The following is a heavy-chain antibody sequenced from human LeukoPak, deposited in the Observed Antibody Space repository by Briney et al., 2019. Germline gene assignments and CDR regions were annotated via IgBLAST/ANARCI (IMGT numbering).Heavy chain of an antibody. J-gene: IGHJ4*02. Sequence: PGGSLRLSCAASGFTVSSNYVSWVRQAPGEGLVWVSRINADGSSTTYADSVKGRFTISRDNAKNTVYLQMNSLRADDTAVYYCARESASGSQIDYWGQGTLVTVSS. CDR3: ARESASGSQIDY. CDR1: GFTVSSNY. D-gene: IGHD3-10*01. CDR2: INADGSST. V-gene: IGHV3-74*03.